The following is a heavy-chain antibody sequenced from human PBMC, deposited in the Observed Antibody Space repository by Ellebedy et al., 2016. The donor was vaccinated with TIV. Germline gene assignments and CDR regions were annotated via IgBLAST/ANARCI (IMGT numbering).Heavy chain of an antibody. V-gene: IGHV3-23*01. CDR3: ARRAENWGFFDS. J-gene: IGHJ4*02. Sequence: GESLKISCAASGFTFRNYAISWVRQAPGKGLEWVSGVSASGGWIHYADSVKGRFTISRDNSKDTLFLQMNSLPVEDTALYFCARRAENWGFFDSWGQGTLVTVSS. CDR1: GFTFRNYA. CDR2: VSASGGWI. D-gene: IGHD7-27*01.